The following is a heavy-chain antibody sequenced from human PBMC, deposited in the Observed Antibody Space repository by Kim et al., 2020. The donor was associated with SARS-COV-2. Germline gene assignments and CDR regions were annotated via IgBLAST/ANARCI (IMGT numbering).Heavy chain of an antibody. CDR2: INHSGST. CDR1: GGSFRGYY. V-gene: IGHV4-34*01. D-gene: IGHD6-13*01. J-gene: IGHJ6*03. Sequence: SETLSLTCAVYGGSFRGYYWSWIRQPPGKGLEWIGEINHSGSTNYNPSLKSRVTISVDTSKNQFSLKLSSVTAADTAVYYCARGLAAENYYMDVWGKGTTVTVSS. CDR3: ARGLAAENYYMDV.